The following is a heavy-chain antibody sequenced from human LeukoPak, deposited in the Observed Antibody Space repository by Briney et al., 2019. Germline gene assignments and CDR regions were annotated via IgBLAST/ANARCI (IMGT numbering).Heavy chain of an antibody. CDR3: TTIKRGNIFGYFDF. CDR1: GGSMTTHH. CDR2: VFDSGRT. J-gene: IGHJ4*02. D-gene: IGHD5-18*01. V-gene: IGHV4-59*11. Sequence: SATLSLTCNVSGGSMTTHHWNWIRQTPGKGLEWIGYVFDSGRTKENPSLKSRVTLSADTAKSRLSLRLSSVTAADTAVYYCTTIKRGNIFGYFDFWGKGILVTVSS.